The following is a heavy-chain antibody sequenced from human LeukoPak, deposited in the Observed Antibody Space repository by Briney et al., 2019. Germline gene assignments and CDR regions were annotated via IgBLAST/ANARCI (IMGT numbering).Heavy chain of an antibody. D-gene: IGHD4-23*01. V-gene: IGHV1-18*01. CDR1: GYTFTSYS. CDR3: ARDLFMGGNEGDAFDI. J-gene: IGHJ3*02. CDR2: ISAYNGNT. Sequence: ASVKVSCKASGYTFTSYSISWVRQAPGQGLEWMGWISAYNGNTNYAQKLQGRVTMTTDTSTSTAYMELRSLRSDDTAVYYCARDLFMGGNEGDAFDIWGQGTMVTVSS.